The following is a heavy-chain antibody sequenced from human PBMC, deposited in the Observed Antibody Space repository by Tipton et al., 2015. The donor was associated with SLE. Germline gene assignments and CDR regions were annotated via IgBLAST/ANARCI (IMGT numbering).Heavy chain of an antibody. CDR1: GFTFSSYA. Sequence: SLRLSCAASGFTFSSYAMHWVRQAPGKGLEWVAVISYDGSNKYYADSVKGRFTISRDNSKNTLYLQMNSLRAEDTAVYYCAKGDGLRFLEWLLPAFDIWGQGTMVTVSS. CDR3: AKGDGLRFLEWLLPAFDI. D-gene: IGHD3-3*01. V-gene: IGHV3-30*04. CDR2: ISYDGSNK. J-gene: IGHJ3*02.